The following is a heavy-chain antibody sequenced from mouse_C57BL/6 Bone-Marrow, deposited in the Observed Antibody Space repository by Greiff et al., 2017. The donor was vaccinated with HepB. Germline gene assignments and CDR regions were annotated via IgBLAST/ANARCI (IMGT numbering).Heavy chain of an antibody. Sequence: EVKVVESGGDLVKPGGSLKLSCAASGFTFSSYGMSWVRQTPDKRLEWVATISSGGSYTYYPDSVKGRFTISRDNAKNTLYLQMSSLKSEDTAMYYCARQCGGFAYWGQGTLVTVSA. CDR2: ISSGGSYT. V-gene: IGHV5-6*01. CDR1: GFTFSSYG. J-gene: IGHJ3*01. CDR3: ARQCGGFAY.